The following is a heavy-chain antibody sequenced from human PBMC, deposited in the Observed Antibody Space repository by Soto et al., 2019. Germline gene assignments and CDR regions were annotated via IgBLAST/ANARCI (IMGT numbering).Heavy chain of an antibody. V-gene: IGHV2-70*11. J-gene: IGHJ4*02. CDR1: GFSLSTSGMC. CDR2: IDWDDDK. Sequence: GSGPTLVNPTQTLTLTCTFSGFSLSTSGMCVSWIRQPPGKALEWLARIDWDDDKYYSTSLKTRLTISKDTSKNQVVLTMTNMDPVDTATYYCARTSRPPDYDGSGSPLDYWGQGTLVTVSS. CDR3: ARTSRPPDYDGSGSPLDY. D-gene: IGHD3-10*01.